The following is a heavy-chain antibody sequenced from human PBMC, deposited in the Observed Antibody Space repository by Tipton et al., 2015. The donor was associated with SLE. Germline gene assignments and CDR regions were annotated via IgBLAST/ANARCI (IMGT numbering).Heavy chain of an antibody. CDR1: GASTNTKY. V-gene: IGHV4-59*12. D-gene: IGHD3-22*01. CDR2: ANRNEGT. Sequence: TLSLTCTVSGASTNTKYLTWIRQSPGKGLEWIGYANRNEGTKIKSSLERRVTISLDTSRSQFSLKLNSVIAADTAVYYCARSAPDSSAYPTFFDYWGQGTPVTVSS. J-gene: IGHJ4*02. CDR3: ARSAPDSSAYPTFFDY.